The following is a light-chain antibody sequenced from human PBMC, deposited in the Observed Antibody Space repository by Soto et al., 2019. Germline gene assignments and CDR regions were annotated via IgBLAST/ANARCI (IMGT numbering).Light chain of an antibody. CDR1: QSVTSNY. Sequence: EIALTQAPGTLSLSPGERATLSCRASQSVTSNYLAWYQQKPGQAPRLLLFGASIRDTGIPVRFSGSGSGTDFTLTISRLEPEDFAVYYCQQYGSSPSITFGQGTRLEIK. J-gene: IGKJ5*01. CDR2: GAS. V-gene: IGKV3-20*01. CDR3: QQYGSSPSIT.